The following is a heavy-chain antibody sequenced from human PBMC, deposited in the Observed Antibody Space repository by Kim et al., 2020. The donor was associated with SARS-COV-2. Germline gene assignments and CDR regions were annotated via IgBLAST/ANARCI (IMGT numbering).Heavy chain of an antibody. J-gene: IGHJ4*02. CDR3: TRELDPTGSYFDY. V-gene: IGHV1-3*01. CDR1: GYTFTTYA. D-gene: IGHD4-17*01. Sequence: ASVKVSCKASGYTFTTYAIQWVRQAPGQRLEWMGWINAGNGNTKYSQKFQGRVTISRDTSATTAYLELSSLTSEDTAIYYCTRELDPTGSYFDYWGQGTLVTASS. CDR2: INAGNGNT.